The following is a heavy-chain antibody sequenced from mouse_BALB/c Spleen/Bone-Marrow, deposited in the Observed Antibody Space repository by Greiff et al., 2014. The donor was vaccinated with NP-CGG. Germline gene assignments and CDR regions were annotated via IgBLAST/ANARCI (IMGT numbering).Heavy chain of an antibody. J-gene: IGHJ3*01. V-gene: IGHV2-5-1*01. CDR2: IWRGGST. D-gene: IGHD2-14*01. Sequence: VQLQQSGPSLMQPSQSLSITCTVSGFSLTSYGVHWVRQSPGKGLEWLGVIWRGGSTDYNAAFMSRLSITKDNSKSQVFFKMNSLQADDTAIYYCAKNGGYDGWFAYWGQGTLVTVSA. CDR3: AKNGGYDGWFAY. CDR1: GFSLTSYG.